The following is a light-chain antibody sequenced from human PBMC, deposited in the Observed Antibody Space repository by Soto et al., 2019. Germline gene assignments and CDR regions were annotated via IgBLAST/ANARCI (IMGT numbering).Light chain of an antibody. V-gene: IGKV1-5*01. CDR2: DAS. Sequence: DIQMTQSPSTLSASVGDRVTITCRASQSISSWLAWYQQKPGKAPKLLIYDASSLESGVPSRFSGSGSGTEFTLTIISLQPDDFATYYCQQYNSYWTFGQGTKVDI. J-gene: IGKJ1*01. CDR3: QQYNSYWT. CDR1: QSISSW.